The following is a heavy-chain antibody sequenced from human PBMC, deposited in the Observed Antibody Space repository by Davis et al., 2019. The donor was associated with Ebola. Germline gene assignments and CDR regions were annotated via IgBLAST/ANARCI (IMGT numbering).Heavy chain of an antibody. CDR2: ISYDGSNK. J-gene: IGHJ4*02. V-gene: IGHV3-30*18. CDR3: AKVDYGDLFFDY. CDR1: GFTFSSYG. D-gene: IGHD4-17*01. Sequence: PGGSLRLSCAASGFTFSSYGMHWVRQAPGKGLEWVAVISYDGSNKYYADSVKGRFTISRDNSKNTLYLQMNSLRAEDTAVYYCAKVDYGDLFFDYWGQGTLVTVSS.